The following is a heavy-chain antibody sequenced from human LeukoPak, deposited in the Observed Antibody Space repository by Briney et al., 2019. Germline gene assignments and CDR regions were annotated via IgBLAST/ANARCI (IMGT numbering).Heavy chain of an antibody. CDR1: GGSNSSYY. D-gene: IGHD2-2*01. J-gene: IGHJ5*02. CDR2: IYTRGST. V-gene: IGHV4-4*07. Sequence: KPSETLTLTCTVSGGSNSSYYWSWIRQPAGKGLEWIGRIYTRGSTNYNPSLKSRVTISVDKSKNQFSLKLSSVTAADTAVYYCARLVRPGGFVVVPAAMFWFDPWGQGTLVTVSS. CDR3: ARLVRPGGFVVVPAAMFWFDP.